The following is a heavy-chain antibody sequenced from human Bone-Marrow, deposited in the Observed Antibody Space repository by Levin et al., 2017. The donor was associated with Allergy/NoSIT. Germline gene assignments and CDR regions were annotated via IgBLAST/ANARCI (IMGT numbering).Heavy chain of an antibody. CDR1: GFTFGSSA. CDR2: ISGSGGDT. J-gene: IGHJ6*02. D-gene: IGHD2-8*01. CDR3: AKDQYSTRPSGGMDV. Sequence: HPGESLKISCAASGFTFGSSAMSWVRQAPGKGLEWVSGISGSGGDTYNADSVQGRFTISRDNSKNTLYLLMSSLRAEDTAIYYCAKDQYSTRPSGGMDVWGPGTTVTVSS. V-gene: IGHV3-23*01.